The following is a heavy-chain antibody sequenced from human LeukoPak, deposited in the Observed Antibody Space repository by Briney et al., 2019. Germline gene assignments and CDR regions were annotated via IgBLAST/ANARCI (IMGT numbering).Heavy chain of an antibody. Sequence: PGGSLRLSCAVSGFTFSNYATNWVRQAPGKGLEWLSYIGSNGDDKLYADSVKGRFTISRDDAKNSVYLQMNSLRDEDTALYYCARDLNGDEDFDYWGQGTLVTVSS. CDR3: ARDLNGDEDFDY. D-gene: IGHD2-8*01. CDR1: GFTFSNYA. J-gene: IGHJ4*02. CDR2: IGSNGDDK. V-gene: IGHV3-48*03.